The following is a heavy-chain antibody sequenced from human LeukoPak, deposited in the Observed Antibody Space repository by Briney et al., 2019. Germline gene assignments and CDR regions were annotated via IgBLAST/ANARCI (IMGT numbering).Heavy chain of an antibody. CDR1: GGSFSGYY. V-gene: IGHV4-34*01. D-gene: IGHD2-2*01. J-gene: IGHJ6*02. Sequence: SETLSLTCAVYGGSFSGYYWSWIRQPPGKGLEWIGEINHSGSTNYNPSLKSRVTISVDTSKNQFSLKLSSVTAADTAVYYCARGKLVPAAGAPYYYSGMEVWGQGPTVTVS. CDR2: INHSGST. CDR3: ARGKLVPAAGAPYYYSGMEV.